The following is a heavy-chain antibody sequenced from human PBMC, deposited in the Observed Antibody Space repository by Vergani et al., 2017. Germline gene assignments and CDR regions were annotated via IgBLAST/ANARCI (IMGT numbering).Heavy chain of an antibody. J-gene: IGHJ4*02. CDR1: GGSISSYY. Sequence: QVQLQESGPGLVKPSEPLSLTCTVSGGSISSYYWRWIRQPPGKGLEWIGYIYYSGSTNYNPSLKSRVTISVDTSKNQFSLKLSSVTAADTAVYYCARGGFTVTPYYFDYWGQGTLVTVSS. V-gene: IGHV4-59*01. CDR2: IYYSGST. CDR3: ARGGFTVTPYYFDY. D-gene: IGHD4-17*01.